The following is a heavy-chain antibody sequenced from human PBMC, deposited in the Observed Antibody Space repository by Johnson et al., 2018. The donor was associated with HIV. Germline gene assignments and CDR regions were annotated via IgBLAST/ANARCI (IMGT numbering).Heavy chain of an antibody. J-gene: IGHJ3*02. CDR3: ARRADAFDI. CDR1: GFTFTSFA. Sequence: QVQLVESGGGVVQPGTSLRLSCAASGFTFTSFAMHWVRQAPGKGLEWVGFIRYDGSDKYYADSVKGRFTISRDNAKNSLYLQMNSLRVEDTAVYYCARRADAFDIWGQGTMVTVSS. CDR2: IRYDGSDK. V-gene: IGHV3-30*04.